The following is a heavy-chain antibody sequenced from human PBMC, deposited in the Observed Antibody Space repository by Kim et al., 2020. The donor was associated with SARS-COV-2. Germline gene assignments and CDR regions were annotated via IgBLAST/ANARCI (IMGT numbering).Heavy chain of an antibody. CDR3: AKDPGTVTNGEGDY. J-gene: IGHJ4*01. Sequence: GGSLRLSCAASGFTFSSYAMSWVRQAPGKGLEWVSAISGSGGSTYYAASVKGRFTISRDNSKNTLYLQMNSLRAEDTAVYYCAKDPGTVTNGEGDYWGRNPGHRLL. V-gene: IGHV3-23*01. D-gene: IGHD4-17*01. CDR2: ISGSGGST. CDR1: GFTFSSYA.